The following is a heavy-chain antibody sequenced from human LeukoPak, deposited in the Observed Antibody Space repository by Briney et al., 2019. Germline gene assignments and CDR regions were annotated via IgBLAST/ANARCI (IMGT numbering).Heavy chain of an antibody. CDR1: GFTFSNYW. J-gene: IGHJ3*02. CDR3: ARGNWRSMAFGIDI. Sequence: PGGSLRLSCAASGFTFSNYWMHWVRQAPGKGLVWVSRISTDGSSTTYADSVKGQFTISRDNAKNSLYLHMNSLRPEDTALYYCARGNWRSMAFGIDIWGQGTMVTVSS. V-gene: IGHV3-74*03. CDR2: ISTDGSST. D-gene: IGHD3-16*01.